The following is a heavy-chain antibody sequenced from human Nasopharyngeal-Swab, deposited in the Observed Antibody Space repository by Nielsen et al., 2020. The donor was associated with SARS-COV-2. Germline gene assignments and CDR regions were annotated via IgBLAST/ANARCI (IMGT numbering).Heavy chain of an antibody. CDR3: AKEPTVTTLREWFDP. V-gene: IGHV3-23*01. CDR1: GFTFSSYA. J-gene: IGHJ5*02. D-gene: IGHD4-11*01. Sequence: GESLKISCAAPGFTFSSYAMSWVRQAPGKGLEWVSAISGSGGSTYYADSVKGRFTISRDNSKNTLYLQMNSLRAEDTAVYYCAKEPTVTTLREWFDPWGQGTLVTVTS. CDR2: ISGSGGST.